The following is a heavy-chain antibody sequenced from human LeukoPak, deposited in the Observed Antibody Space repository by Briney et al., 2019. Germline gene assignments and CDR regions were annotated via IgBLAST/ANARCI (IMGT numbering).Heavy chain of an antibody. J-gene: IGHJ4*02. CDR2: IYLSGST. CDR1: GVSISSYY. Sequence: SETLSLTCNVSGVSISSYYWSWIGQPAGKGLEWIGRIYLSGSTSHNPSLRSRVTMSVDTSKNQFSLKLTSVTAADTAVYYCARGAVYPDNWGQGTLVTVSS. CDR3: ARGAVYPDN. V-gene: IGHV4-4*07. D-gene: IGHD5/OR15-5a*01.